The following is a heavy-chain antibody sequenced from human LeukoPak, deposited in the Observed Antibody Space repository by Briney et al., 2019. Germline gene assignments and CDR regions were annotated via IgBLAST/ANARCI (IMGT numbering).Heavy chain of an antibody. CDR3: ARRVGGANNFDY. Sequence: RGSLRLSCVASGFTFSSYAMSWVRQAPGKGLEWVSLTSGSGGTTYYADSVKGRFTISRDNTKNTLYLQMNSLRDEDTAVYYCARRVGGANNFDYWGQGTLVTVSS. V-gene: IGHV3-23*01. CDR1: GFTFSSYA. J-gene: IGHJ4*02. CDR2: TSGSGGTT. D-gene: IGHD1-26*01.